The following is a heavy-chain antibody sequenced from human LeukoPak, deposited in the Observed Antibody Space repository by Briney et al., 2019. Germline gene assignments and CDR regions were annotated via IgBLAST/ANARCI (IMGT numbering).Heavy chain of an antibody. V-gene: IGHV3-74*03. CDR3: AKSWGFRRYYDSSGYDTSWGY. J-gene: IGHJ4*02. CDR1: GFTFTDYW. CDR2: INFDGSII. D-gene: IGHD3-22*01. Sequence: PGGSLRLSCAASGFTFTDYWMHWVRQVPGKGLVWVSRINFDGSIITYADSVKGRFTISRDNSKNTLYLQMNSLRDEDTAVYYCAKSWGFRRYYDSSGYDTSWGYWGQGTLVTVSS.